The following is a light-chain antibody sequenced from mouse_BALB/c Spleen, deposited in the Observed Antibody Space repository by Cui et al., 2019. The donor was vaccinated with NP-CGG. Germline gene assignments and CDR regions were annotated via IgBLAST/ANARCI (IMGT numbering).Light chain of an antibody. V-gene: IGLV1*01. CDR2: GTN. J-gene: IGLJ1*01. CDR3: ALWYSNHWV. Sequence: QAVVIPEAALTTSPGETVTLTCRSSTGAVTTSNYANWVQEKPDHLFTGLIGGTNNRAPGVPARFSGSLIGDKAALTITGAQTEDESIYFCALWYSNHWVFGGGTNLTVL. CDR1: TGAVTTSNY.